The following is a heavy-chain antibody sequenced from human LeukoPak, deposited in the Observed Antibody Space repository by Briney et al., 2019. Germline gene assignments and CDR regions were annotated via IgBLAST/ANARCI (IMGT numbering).Heavy chain of an antibody. CDR2: VYYSGST. Sequence: SETLSLTCTVSGGSISGYYGAWIRQPPGKGLEWIAHVYYSGSTNYNPSLKSRVTILVDTSKNQFSLKVSSVTAADTAVYYCARGQYSGSCFDNWGQGSLVTVSS. CDR1: GGSISGYY. CDR3: ARGQYSGSCFDN. D-gene: IGHD1-26*01. J-gene: IGHJ4*02. V-gene: IGHV4-59*01.